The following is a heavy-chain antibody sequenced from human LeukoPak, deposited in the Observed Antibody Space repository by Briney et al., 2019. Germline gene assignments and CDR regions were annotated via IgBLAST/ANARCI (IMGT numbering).Heavy chain of an antibody. CDR3: ARRGDYMDV. CDR1: GGSISSSSYY. V-gene: IGHV4-61*02. J-gene: IGHJ6*03. CDR2: IFARGST. Sequence: SETLSLTCTVSGGSISSSSYYWTWIRQPAGKGLEWIGRIFARGSTNYNPSLKSRVTMSVDASRNQFSLKLSSVTAADTAVYYCARRGDYMDVWGKGTTVTVSS.